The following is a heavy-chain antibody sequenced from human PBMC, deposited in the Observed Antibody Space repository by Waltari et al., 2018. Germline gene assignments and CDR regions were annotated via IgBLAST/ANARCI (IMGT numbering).Heavy chain of an antibody. V-gene: IGHV3-15*01. CDR1: GFVFENAW. CDR2: IKAGREGRAT. J-gene: IGHJ5*02. CDR3: NGNWGGWFGA. Sequence: HLVESGGGSVKPGGSLRLSCTPAGFVFENAWLSWVRQRPGKGLVWIGPIKAGREGRATEYSASMKGKFTLSRDDSKRTIYLQMDSLEVDDTARYYCNGNWGGWFGAWGQGTQVTVTS. D-gene: IGHD3-10*01.